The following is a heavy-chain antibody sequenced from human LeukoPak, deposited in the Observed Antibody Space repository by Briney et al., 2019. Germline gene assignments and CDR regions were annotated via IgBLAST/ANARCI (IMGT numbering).Heavy chain of an antibody. D-gene: IGHD3-22*01. CDR2: IYYSGST. CDR1: GGSISSSSYC. CDR3: ARVRLGVSSGYRNDAFDI. V-gene: IGHV4-39*07. Sequence: SETLSLTCTVSGGSISSSSYCWGWIRQPPGKGLEWIGSIYYSGSTYYNPSLKSRVTISVDTSKNQFSLKLSSVTAADTAVYYCARVRLGVSSGYRNDAFDIWGQGTMVTVSS. J-gene: IGHJ3*02.